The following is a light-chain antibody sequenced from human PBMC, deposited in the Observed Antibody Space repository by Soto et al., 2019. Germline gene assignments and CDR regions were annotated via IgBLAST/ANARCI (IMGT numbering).Light chain of an antibody. CDR2: GAS. V-gene: IGKV3-20*01. J-gene: IGKJ1*01. CDR1: QSVSTY. CDR3: QQYGSSGT. Sequence: IVLPQSPATMSMSVGERAPLSCRASQSVSTYLAWYQQKPGQAPRLLIYGASNRATGIPDRFSGSGSGTDFTLTISRLEPEDFAVYYCQQYGSSGTFGQGTEVDI.